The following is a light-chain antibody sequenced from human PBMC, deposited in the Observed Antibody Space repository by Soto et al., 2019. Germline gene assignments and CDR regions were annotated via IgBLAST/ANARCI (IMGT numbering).Light chain of an antibody. Sequence: QSALTQPASVSGSPGQSITISCTGPSSDVGSYNLVSWYQQHPGKAPKLMIYEVSKRPSGVSNRFSGSKSGNTASLTISGLQAEDEADYYCCAYAGSSTFVVFGGGTTVTVL. CDR3: CAYAGSSTFVV. V-gene: IGLV2-23*02. J-gene: IGLJ2*01. CDR2: EVS. CDR1: SSDVGSYNL.